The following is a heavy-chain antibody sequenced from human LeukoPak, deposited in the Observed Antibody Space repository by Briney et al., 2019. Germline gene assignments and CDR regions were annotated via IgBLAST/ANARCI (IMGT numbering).Heavy chain of an antibody. J-gene: IGHJ4*02. CDR2: IWSDGSNE. CDR1: GFTFSSYG. Sequence: PGRSLRLSCAASGFTFSSYGMHWVRQAPGKGLEWVAVIWSDGSNENYADSVKGRFTIFRDNSKDTLYLQMYSLGAEDTAVYYCARDSVLWFGELSFDYWGQGTLVTVSS. D-gene: IGHD3-10*01. CDR3: ARDSVLWFGELSFDY. V-gene: IGHV3-33*01.